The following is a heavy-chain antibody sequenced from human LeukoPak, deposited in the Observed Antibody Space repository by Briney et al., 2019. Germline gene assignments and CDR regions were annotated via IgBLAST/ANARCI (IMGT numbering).Heavy chain of an antibody. Sequence: ASVKVSCKASGYTFTSYYMHWVRQAPGQGLEWMGIINPSGGGTSYAQKFQGRVTMTRDTSTSTVYMELSSLRSEDTAVYYCARAGENYYDSSGYYYAWGQGTLVTVSS. D-gene: IGHD3-22*01. CDR3: ARAGENYYDSSGYYYA. J-gene: IGHJ5*02. V-gene: IGHV1-46*01. CDR2: INPSGGGT. CDR1: GYTFTSYY.